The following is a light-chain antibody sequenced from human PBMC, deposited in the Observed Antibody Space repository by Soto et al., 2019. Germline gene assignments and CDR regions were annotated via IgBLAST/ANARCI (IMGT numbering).Light chain of an antibody. Sequence: DIQMTQSPSSLSASVGDRVTITCRASQSISSYLNWYQQKPGKAPKLLIYAASTLQSGVPSRFSGSGSGTDFTLTISCLQSEDFAVYYCQQYGSSPITFGQGTRLEIK. CDR2: AAS. CDR3: QQYGSSPIT. J-gene: IGKJ5*01. CDR1: QSISSY. V-gene: IGKV1-39*01.